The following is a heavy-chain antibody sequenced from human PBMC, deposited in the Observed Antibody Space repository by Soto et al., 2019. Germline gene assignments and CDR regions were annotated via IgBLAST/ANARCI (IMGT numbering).Heavy chain of an antibody. Sequence: EVQLVESGGGLVKPGGSLRLSCAASGFTFSSYSMNWVRQAPGKGLEWVSSISSSSSYIFYADSVKGRFTISRDNAKNSLYPQMNSLRAEDTAVYYCAREGYRDYGDIDYWGQGTLVTVSS. CDR3: AREGYRDYGDIDY. CDR2: ISSSSSYI. V-gene: IGHV3-21*01. CDR1: GFTFSSYS. J-gene: IGHJ4*02. D-gene: IGHD4-17*01.